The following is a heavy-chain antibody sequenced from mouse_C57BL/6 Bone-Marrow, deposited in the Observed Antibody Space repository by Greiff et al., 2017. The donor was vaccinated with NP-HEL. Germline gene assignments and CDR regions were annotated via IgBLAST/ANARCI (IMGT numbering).Heavy chain of an antibody. Sequence: DAGGGLVQPKGSLKLSCAASGFSFNTYAMNWVRQAPGKGLEWVARIRSKSNNYATYYADSVKDRFTISRDDSESMLYLQMNNLKTEDTAMYYCGRLSFWYFDVWGTGTTVTVSS. D-gene: IGHD6-2*01. CDR3: GRLSFWYFDV. CDR2: IRSKSNNYAT. V-gene: IGHV10-1*01. CDR1: GFSFNTYA. J-gene: IGHJ1*03.